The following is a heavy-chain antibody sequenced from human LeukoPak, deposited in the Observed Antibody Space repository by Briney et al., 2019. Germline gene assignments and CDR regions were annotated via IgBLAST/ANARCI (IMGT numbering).Heavy chain of an antibody. CDR3: ARDSALRYFDY. D-gene: IGHD3-10*01. V-gene: IGHV4-4*07. CDR1: GGSMSSYY. J-gene: IGHJ4*02. Sequence: SSETLSLTCTVSGGSMSSYYWTWIRQPAGKGLEWIGRIYTSGDTDYNPSLRSRVTVSVDTSKNQFSLNLTSVTAADTAVYYCARDSALRYFDYWGRGTLVTVSS. CDR2: IYTSGDT.